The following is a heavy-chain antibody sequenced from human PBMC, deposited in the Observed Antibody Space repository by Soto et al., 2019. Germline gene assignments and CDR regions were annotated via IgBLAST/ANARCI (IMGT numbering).Heavy chain of an antibody. D-gene: IGHD2-2*01. CDR3: ARSAENHQYQNGLDV. CDR2: IHSSGTT. Sequence: QVQLQESGPGLVKVSETLSLTCTVSGGSITNLYWTWIRQPPGKGLEWIGYIHSSGTTLYNPYLRSRVSISIDTSTNQISLRLTSVTAADTALYHCARSAENHQYQNGLDVCGQGTTVAVAS. CDR1: GGSITNLY. J-gene: IGHJ6*02. V-gene: IGHV4-59*01.